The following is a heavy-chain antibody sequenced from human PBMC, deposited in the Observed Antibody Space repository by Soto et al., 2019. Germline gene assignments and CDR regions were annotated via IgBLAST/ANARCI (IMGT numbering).Heavy chain of an antibody. CDR1: GFTFSSYA. CDR3: AKDGNYDILTGYYNYFDY. CDR2: ISGSGGST. D-gene: IGHD3-9*01. J-gene: IGHJ4*02. V-gene: IGHV3-23*01. Sequence: GSLRLSCAASGFTFSSYAMSWVRQAPGKGLEWVSAISGSGGSTYYADSVKGRFTISRDNSKNTLYLQMNSLRAEDTAVYYCAKDGNYDILTGYYNYFDYWGQGTLVTVSS.